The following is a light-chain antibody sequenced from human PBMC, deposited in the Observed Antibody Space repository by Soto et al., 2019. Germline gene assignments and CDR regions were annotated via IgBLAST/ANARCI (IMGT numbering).Light chain of an antibody. J-gene: IGKJ4*01. CDR3: QQRSDWPST. Sequence: EIVMTQSPATLSLSPGDRATLSCRASQSVSSYLAWYQQKPGQAPRLLIYDASNRAAGIPARFSGSGSGTAFTLTITSLEPEDFAFYYCQQRSDWPSTFGGGTKVEIK. V-gene: IGKV3-11*01. CDR2: DAS. CDR1: QSVSSY.